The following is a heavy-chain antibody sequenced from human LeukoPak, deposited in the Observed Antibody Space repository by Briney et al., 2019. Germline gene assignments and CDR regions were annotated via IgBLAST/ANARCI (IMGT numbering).Heavy chain of an antibody. J-gene: IGHJ4*02. V-gene: IGHV2-5*02. D-gene: IGHD4-23*01. Sequence: SGPTLVNPTQTLTLTCTFSGFSLPTSGVGVGWIRQPPGKALEWLTLIYWADDKRSNQYLQSRLTITKDTSKNQVVLTMTNMDPVDTATYYCAHSDPFGGYWGQGTLVTVSS. CDR2: IYWADDK. CDR3: AHSDPFGGY. CDR1: GFSLPTSGVG.